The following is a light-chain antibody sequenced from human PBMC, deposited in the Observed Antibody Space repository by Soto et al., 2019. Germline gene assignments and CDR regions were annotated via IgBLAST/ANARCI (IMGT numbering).Light chain of an antibody. CDR2: GAS. CDR1: QTISSY. V-gene: IGKV3-20*01. Sequence: EIVLTQSPGTLSLSPGERASLSCRASQTISSYLAWYQQKPGQAPRLLIYGASGRATGIADRFSGSGSGTDFTLTISRLEPEDFAVYYCQQYDGSLGLTFGGGTKVEIK. J-gene: IGKJ4*01. CDR3: QQYDGSLGLT.